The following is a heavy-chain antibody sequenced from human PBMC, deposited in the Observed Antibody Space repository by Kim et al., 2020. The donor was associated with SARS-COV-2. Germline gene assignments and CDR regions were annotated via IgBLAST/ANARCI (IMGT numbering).Heavy chain of an antibody. V-gene: IGHV4-39*07. J-gene: IGHJ6*02. Sequence: TPSLKSRVTISVDTSKNQFSLKQSSVTAADTAVYYCANRNHIVRLLWNVWGQGTTVTVSS. CDR3: ANRNHIVRLLWNV. D-gene: IGHD2-2*01.